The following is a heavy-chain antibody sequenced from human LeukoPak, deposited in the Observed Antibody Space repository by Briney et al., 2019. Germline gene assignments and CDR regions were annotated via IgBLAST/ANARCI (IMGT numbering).Heavy chain of an antibody. CDR3: TRIYSADNPLDY. J-gene: IGHJ4*02. Sequence: ASVKVSCKASGYSFTAYRMEWVRHAPCQGLEWIGWINPESGGTNSAKKFQDRVTMTSDTSISTAYMELSGLRSDDTAVYYCTRIYSADNPLDYWGQGTLVTVSS. CDR1: GYSFTAYR. V-gene: IGHV1-2*02. D-gene: IGHD5-12*01. CDR2: INPESGGT.